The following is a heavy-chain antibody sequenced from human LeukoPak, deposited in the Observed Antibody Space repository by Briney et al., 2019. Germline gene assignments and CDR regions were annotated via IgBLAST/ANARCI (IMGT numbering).Heavy chain of an antibody. D-gene: IGHD3-22*01. V-gene: IGHV3-30*18. CDR3: AKFLGGYDSSGYFDFDY. CDR1: GFTFSSYG. CDR2: ISYDGSNK. J-gene: IGHJ4*02. Sequence: GRSLRLSCAASGFTFSSYGMHWVRQAPGKGLEWVAVISYDGSNKYYADSVKGRFTISRDNSKNTLYLQMNSLRAEDTAVYYCAKFLGGYDSSGYFDFDYWGQGTLVTVSS.